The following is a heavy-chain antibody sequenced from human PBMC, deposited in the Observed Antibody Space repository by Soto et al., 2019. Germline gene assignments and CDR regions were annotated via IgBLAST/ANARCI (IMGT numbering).Heavy chain of an antibody. D-gene: IGHD6-19*01. J-gene: IGHJ4*02. Sequence: ASVKVSCKASGYTFTDYYMHWVRQAPGQGLEWMGWMNPKSGGTEYAQKFQGRVTMTRDTSISTAYMELNWLTSDDTAVYYCTRAPTGAGGLINSPPTGYWGKETLVTFP. CDR3: TRAPTGAGGLINSPPTGY. CDR1: GYTFTDYY. CDR2: MNPKSGGT. V-gene: IGHV1-2*02.